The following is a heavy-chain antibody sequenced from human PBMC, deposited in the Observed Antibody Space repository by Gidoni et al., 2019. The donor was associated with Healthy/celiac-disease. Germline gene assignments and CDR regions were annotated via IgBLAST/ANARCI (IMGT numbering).Heavy chain of an antibody. V-gene: IGHV4-4*02. J-gene: IGHJ4*02. CDR2: IYHSGST. CDR1: GGSISSSNC. D-gene: IGHD1-1*01. Sequence: QVQLQESGPGLVKPSGTLSLTCAVSGGSISSSNCWSWVRQPPGKGLEWIGEIYHSGSTNYNPSLKSRVTISVDKSKNQFSLKLSSVTAADTAVYYCARAVDDLLPRHIGYFDYWGQGTLVTVSS. CDR3: ARAVDDLLPRHIGYFDY.